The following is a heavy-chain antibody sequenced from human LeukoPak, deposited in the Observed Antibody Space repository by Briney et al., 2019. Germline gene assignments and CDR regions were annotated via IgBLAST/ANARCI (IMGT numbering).Heavy chain of an antibody. CDR1: GGTFSSYA. D-gene: IGHD6-13*01. Sequence: GASVKVSCKASGGTFSSYAISWVRQAPGQGLEWMGRIIPILGIANYAQKFQGRVTITADKSTSTAYMELSSLRSEDTAVYYCARETLTAADHLDYFDYWGQGTPVTVSS. CDR3: ARETLTAADHLDYFDY. J-gene: IGHJ4*02. V-gene: IGHV1-69*04. CDR2: IIPILGIA.